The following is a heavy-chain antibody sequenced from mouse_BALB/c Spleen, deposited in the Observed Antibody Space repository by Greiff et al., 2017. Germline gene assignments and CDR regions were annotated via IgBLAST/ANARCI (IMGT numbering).Heavy chain of an antibody. V-gene: IGHV1-9*01. J-gene: IGHJ3*01. D-gene: IGHD2-3*01. CDR3: AREDGYSGFAY. CDR2: ILPGSGST. CDR1: GYTFSSYW. Sequence: QVQLQQSGAELMKPGASVKISCKATGYTFSSYWIEWVKQRPGHGLEWIGEILPGSGSTNYNEKFKGKATFTADTSSNTAYMQLSSLTSEDSAVYYCAREDGYSGFAYWGQGTLVTVSA.